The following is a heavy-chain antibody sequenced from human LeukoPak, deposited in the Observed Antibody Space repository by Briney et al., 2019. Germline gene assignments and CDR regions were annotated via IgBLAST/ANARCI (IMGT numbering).Heavy chain of an antibody. D-gene: IGHD2-15*01. CDR3: ARERIVGHTVPAFDI. V-gene: IGHV3-21*01. CDR1: GFTFSSYS. J-gene: IGHJ3*02. CDR2: ISTSSSYI. Sequence: GGSLRLSCAASGFTFSSYSMNWVRQAPGKGLEWVSSISTSSSYIYYADSVKGRFTISRDNAKKSLYVQMNSLRAEDTAVYYCARERIVGHTVPAFDIWGQGTMVTVSS.